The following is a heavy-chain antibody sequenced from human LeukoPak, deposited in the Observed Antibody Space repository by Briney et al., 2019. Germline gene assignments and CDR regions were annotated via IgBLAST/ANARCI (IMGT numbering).Heavy chain of an antibody. D-gene: IGHD3-16*01. CDR1: GYTFTSYG. CDR2: IIPIFGTA. J-gene: IGHJ4*02. CDR3: ARSLSLDY. Sequence: SVKVSCKASGYTFTSYGISWVRQAPGQGLEWMGGIIPIFGTANYAQKFQGRVTITADESTSTAYMELSSLRSEDTAVYYCARSLSLDYWGQGTLVTVSS. V-gene: IGHV1-69*13.